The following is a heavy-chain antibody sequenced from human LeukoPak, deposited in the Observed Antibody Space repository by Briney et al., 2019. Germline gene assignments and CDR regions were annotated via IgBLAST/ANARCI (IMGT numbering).Heavy chain of an antibody. J-gene: IGHJ6*03. Sequence: GRSLRLSCAASGFTFSSYAMHWVRQAPGKGLEWVVVISYDGSNKYYADSVKGRFTISRDNSKNTLYLQMNSLRAEDTAVYYCARSPRYCSSTSCYDSAELYYYMDVWGKGTTVTVSS. CDR2: ISYDGSNK. V-gene: IGHV3-30*04. CDR3: ARSPRYCSSTSCYDSAELYYYMDV. CDR1: GFTFSSYA. D-gene: IGHD2-2*01.